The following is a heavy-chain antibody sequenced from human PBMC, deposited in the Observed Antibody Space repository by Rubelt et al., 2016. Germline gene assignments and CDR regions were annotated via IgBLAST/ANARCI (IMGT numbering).Heavy chain of an antibody. D-gene: IGHD5-12*01. J-gene: IGHJ4*02. CDR3: AWGSGYVNFDY. V-gene: IGHV4-39*07. Sequence: QLQLQESGPGLVKPSETLSLTCTVPGGSISSSSYYWGWIRQPPGKGLEWIGSIYYSGSTNYNPSLKSRVTISVDTSKNQLSLRRSSVTAADTAVYYCAWGSGYVNFDYWGKGTLVTVSS. CDR1: GGSISSSSYY. CDR2: IYYSGST.